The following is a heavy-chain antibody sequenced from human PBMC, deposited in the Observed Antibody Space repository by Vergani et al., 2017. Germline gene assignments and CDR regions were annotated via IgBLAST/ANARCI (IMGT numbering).Heavy chain of an antibody. CDR1: GGTFSSYA. Sequence: QVQLVQSGAEVKKPGSSVKVSCKAPGGTFSSYAISWLRQAPGQGFEWMGGIIPIFGTANYAQKFQGRVTITADESTSTAYMELSSLRSEDTAVYYCARAITMATWHDAFDIWGQGTMVTVSS. D-gene: IGHD3-10*01. CDR2: IIPIFGTA. V-gene: IGHV1-69*13. J-gene: IGHJ3*02. CDR3: ARAITMATWHDAFDI.